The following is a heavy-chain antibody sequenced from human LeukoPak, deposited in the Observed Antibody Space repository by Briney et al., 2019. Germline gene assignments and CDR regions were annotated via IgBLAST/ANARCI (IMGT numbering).Heavy chain of an antibody. D-gene: IGHD3-22*01. Sequence: SETLSLTCTASGGSISSGSYYWSWIRQPAGKGLEWIGRIYTSGSTNYNPSLKSRVTISVDTSKNQFSLKLSSVTAADTAVYYCARECYDSSLDAFDIWGQGTMVTVSS. J-gene: IGHJ3*02. CDR3: ARECYDSSLDAFDI. V-gene: IGHV4-61*02. CDR1: GGSISSGSYY. CDR2: IYTSGST.